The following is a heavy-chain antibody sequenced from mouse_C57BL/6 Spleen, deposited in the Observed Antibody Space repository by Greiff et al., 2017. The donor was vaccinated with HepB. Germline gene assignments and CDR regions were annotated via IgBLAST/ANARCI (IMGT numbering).Heavy chain of an antibody. D-gene: IGHD1-1*01. V-gene: IGHV3-6*01. J-gene: IGHJ1*03. CDR3: AGGTTWYFDV. CDR1: GYSITSGYY. Sequence: VQLKQSGPGLVKPSQSLSLTCSVTGYSITSGYYWNWIRQFPGNKLEWMGYISYDGSNNYNPSLKNRISITRDTSKNQFFLKLNSVTTEDTATYYCAGGTTWYFDVWGTGTTVTVSS. CDR2: ISYDGSN.